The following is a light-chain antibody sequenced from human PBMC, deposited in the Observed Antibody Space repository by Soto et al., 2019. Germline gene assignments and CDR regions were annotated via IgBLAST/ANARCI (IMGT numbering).Light chain of an antibody. CDR1: SSDVGGYNY. V-gene: IGLV2-8*01. CDR2: EVN. CDR3: SSYAGSNTPYV. Sequence: QSALTQPPSASGSPGQSVTSSCTGTSSDVGGYNYVSWYQHHPGNAPKLMIYEVNKRTSGVPDRFSGSKSGNTASLTVSGLQAEDEADYYCSSYAGSNTPYVFGTGTKLTVL. J-gene: IGLJ1*01.